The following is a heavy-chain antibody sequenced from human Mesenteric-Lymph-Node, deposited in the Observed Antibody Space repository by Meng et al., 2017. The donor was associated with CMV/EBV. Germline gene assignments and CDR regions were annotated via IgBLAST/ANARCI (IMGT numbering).Heavy chain of an antibody. CDR1: CGFSSSSMW. CDR2: IYHRGST. J-gene: IGHJ3*02. CDR3: ARRCSSTSCYRAFDI. D-gene: IGHD2-2*01. V-gene: IGHV4-4*02. Sequence: CGFSSSSMWWGWVRQRPGQGLEGIGKIYHRGSTNYHPSIRSRVTISVAKSKTQFPQKLSFVTAADTAVYYCARRCSSTSCYRAFDIWGQGTMVTVSS.